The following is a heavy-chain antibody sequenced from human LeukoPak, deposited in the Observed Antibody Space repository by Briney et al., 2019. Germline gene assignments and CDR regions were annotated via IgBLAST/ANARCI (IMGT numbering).Heavy chain of an antibody. CDR1: GFTFSSYA. CDR3: ASGPSGSYYYYGMGV. CDR2: ISYDGSNK. Sequence: GGSLRLSCAASGFTFSSYAMHWVRQAPGKGLEWVAVISYDGSNKYYADSVKGRFTISRDNSKSTLYLQMNSLRAGDTAVYYCASGPSGSYYYYGMGVWGQGTTVTVSS. D-gene: IGHD1-26*01. J-gene: IGHJ6*02. V-gene: IGHV3-30-3*01.